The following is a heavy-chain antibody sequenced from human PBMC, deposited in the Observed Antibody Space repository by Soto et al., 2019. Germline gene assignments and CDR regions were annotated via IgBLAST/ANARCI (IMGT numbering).Heavy chain of an antibody. Sequence: QVQVVQSGAEVNKPGSSVKVSCKVSGGIFTNNAISWVRQAPGQGLEWLGGVIPLFDTAYYAQIFRGRLMMSADGATTTAYLELSGLTSADTAFYFCATGGHNDGYNFYHGMDVWGQGPTVTVS. V-gene: IGHV1-69*01. CDR3: ATGGHNDGYNFYHGMDV. J-gene: IGHJ6*02. CDR2: VIPLFDTA. CDR1: GGIFTNNA. D-gene: IGHD3-16*01.